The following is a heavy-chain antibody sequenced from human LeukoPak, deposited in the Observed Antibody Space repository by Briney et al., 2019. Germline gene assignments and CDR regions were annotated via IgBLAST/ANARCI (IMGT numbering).Heavy chain of an antibody. CDR2: IFYTGGT. CDR3: ARDVASLDFPDSSGYYQNWFDP. D-gene: IGHD3-22*01. CDR1: GGSISSSY. V-gene: IGHV4-4*08. Sequence: SETLSLTCTVSGGSISSSYLSWIRQPPGKGLEGIGYIFYTGGTNYTPSLRRRVTNSVDTYKNQFSLKVSYVPAAHTAVYYCARDVASLDFPDSSGYYQNWFDPWGQGTLVTVSS. J-gene: IGHJ5*02.